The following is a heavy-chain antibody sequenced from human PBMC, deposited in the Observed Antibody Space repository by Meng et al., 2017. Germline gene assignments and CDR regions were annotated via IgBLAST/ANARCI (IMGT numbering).Heavy chain of an antibody. CDR1: GFTFRNYW. V-gene: IGHV3-74*01. Sequence: EVQLVESGGGLVQSGGSLRLSFTASGFTFRNYWMHWVRQAPGKGLVWVSRIKPDGTMTVYADSVKGRFTISRDNAKNTLYLQMNSLRSDDMAVYYCARSDWFDPWGQGTLVTVSS. CDR3: ARSDWFDP. CDR2: IKPDGTMT. J-gene: IGHJ5*02.